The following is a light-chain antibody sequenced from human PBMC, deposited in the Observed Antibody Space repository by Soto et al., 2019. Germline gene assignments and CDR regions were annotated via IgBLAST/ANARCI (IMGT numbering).Light chain of an antibody. V-gene: IGKV3-11*01. CDR2: DAS. CDR3: QHRSNWPVT. CDR1: QSVSSY. J-gene: IGKJ1*01. Sequence: EIVLTQSPATLSLSPGEGATLSCRASQSVSSYLACYHQKPGQAPRLLIYDASNSATGIPARFSGSVSGTDSTLIISSLEPEDFAVYYCQHRSNWPVTFGLGTKVEV.